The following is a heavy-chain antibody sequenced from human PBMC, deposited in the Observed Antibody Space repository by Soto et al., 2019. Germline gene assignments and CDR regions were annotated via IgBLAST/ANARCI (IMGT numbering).Heavy chain of an antibody. Sequence: PGGSLRLSCAASGFTFSDHYIDWVRQAPGKGLEWVGRSRNKANGYTTEYAASVKGRFTLSRDDSKNSVYLQMNSLKTEDTAVYFCARVVREATGTSNFDPWGQGTLVTVSS. V-gene: IGHV3-72*01. CDR2: SRNKANGYTT. D-gene: IGHD4-17*01. J-gene: IGHJ5*02. CDR3: ARVVREATGTSNFDP. CDR1: GFTFSDHY.